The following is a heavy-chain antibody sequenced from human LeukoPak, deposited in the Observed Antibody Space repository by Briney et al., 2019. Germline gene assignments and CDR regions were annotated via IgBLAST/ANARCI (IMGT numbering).Heavy chain of an antibody. V-gene: IGHV3-11*05. CDR2: IIGSSSYT. Sequence: GGPLRLSCAASGFTFSDYYMSWIRKAPGKGLEWMSFIIGSSSYTNYADSVKGQFTISRDNAKKSPYLQVNSRRAEDTAVYYCARVDYGGTYVDYWGQGSLLTASS. J-gene: IGHJ4*02. CDR3: ARVDYGGTYVDY. D-gene: IGHD4-23*01. CDR1: GFTFSDYY.